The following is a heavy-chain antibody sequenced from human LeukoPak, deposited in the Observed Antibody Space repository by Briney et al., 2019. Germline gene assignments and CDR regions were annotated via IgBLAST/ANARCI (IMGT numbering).Heavy chain of an antibody. J-gene: IGHJ3*02. CDR3: ARGGYHHGFDI. V-gene: IGHV3-74*01. CDR1: GFTFNSYW. D-gene: IGHD2-15*01. Sequence: GGSLRLSCAASGFTFNSYWFHWVRQAPGKGLVWVSHINSDGSDTIYADSVKGRFTISRDNAKSTVYLQMNSLKAEDTAVYYCARGGYHHGFDIWGQGTMVTVSS. CDR2: INSDGSDT.